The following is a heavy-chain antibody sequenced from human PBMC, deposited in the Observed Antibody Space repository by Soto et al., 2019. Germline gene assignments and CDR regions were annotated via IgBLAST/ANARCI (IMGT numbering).Heavy chain of an antibody. CDR2: ISAYNGNT. D-gene: IGHD6-13*01. V-gene: IGHV1-18*01. CDR1: GYTLSNYG. Sequence: GASGEVSLQASGYTLSNYGIQWGRQAPGKGLEWMGWISAYNGNTNYAQKLQGRVTMTTDTSTSTAYMELRSLRSDDTAVYYCARVAAADNYYYNYMDVWGKGTTITVSS. J-gene: IGHJ6*03. CDR3: ARVAAADNYYYNYMDV.